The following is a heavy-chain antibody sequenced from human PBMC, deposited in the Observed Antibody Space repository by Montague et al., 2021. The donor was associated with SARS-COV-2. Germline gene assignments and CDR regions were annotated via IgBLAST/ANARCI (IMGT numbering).Heavy chain of an antibody. V-gene: IGHV4-59*01. CDR2: IYYTGST. CDR1: GGSITSYY. J-gene: IGHJ5*02. D-gene: IGHD3-9*01. Sequence: TLSLTCTVSGGSITSYYWSWIRQPPGKGLEWIGHIYYTGSTNYNPSLKSRGTISVDKSKNQFSLRLSSVTAADTAVYYCARSGFYDLLTDYSFGSIDPWGQGTLVTVSS. CDR3: ARSGFYDLLTDYSFGSIDP.